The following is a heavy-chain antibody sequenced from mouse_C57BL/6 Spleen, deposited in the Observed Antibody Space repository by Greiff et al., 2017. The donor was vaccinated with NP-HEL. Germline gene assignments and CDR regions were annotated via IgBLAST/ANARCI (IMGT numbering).Heavy chain of an antibody. CDR3: ARSDDLYAMDY. V-gene: IGHV1-63*01. CDR1: GYTFTNYW. J-gene: IGHJ4*01. CDR2: IYPGGGYT. Sequence: VQLQQSGAELVRPGTSVKMSCKASGYTFTNYWIGWAKQRPGHGLEWIGDIYPGGGYTNYNEKFKGKATLTADKSSSTAYMQFSSLTSEDSAIYYCARSDDLYAMDYWGQGTSVTVSS. D-gene: IGHD2-3*01.